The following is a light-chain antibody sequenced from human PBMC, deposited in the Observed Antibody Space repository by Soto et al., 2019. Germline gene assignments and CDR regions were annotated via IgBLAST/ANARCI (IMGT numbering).Light chain of an antibody. J-gene: IGKJ4*01. CDR1: QDISSY. CDR3: QQLRSYPST. Sequence: DIQMTQTPSSLSASVGDRVTITCRASQDISSYLAWYQQKPGKAPTLLIYAASTLQSGVPSRFSGSGFGTDFTLTISSLQAEDFASYYCQQLRSYPSTFCGGSIVDVK. CDR2: AAS. V-gene: IGKV1-9*01.